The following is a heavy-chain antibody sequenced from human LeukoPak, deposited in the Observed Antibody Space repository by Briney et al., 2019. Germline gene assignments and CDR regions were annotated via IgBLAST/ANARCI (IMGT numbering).Heavy chain of an antibody. V-gene: IGHV3-21*01. CDR3: AREYGVGATNGMDV. D-gene: IGHD1-26*01. J-gene: IGHJ6*02. Sequence: TGGSLRLSCAASGFTFSSYSMNWVRQAPGKGLEWVSSISSSSSYIYYADSVKGRFTISRDNAKNSLYLQMNSLRAEDTAVYYCAREYGVGATNGMDVWGQGTTVTVSS. CDR2: ISSSSSYI. CDR1: GFTFSSYS.